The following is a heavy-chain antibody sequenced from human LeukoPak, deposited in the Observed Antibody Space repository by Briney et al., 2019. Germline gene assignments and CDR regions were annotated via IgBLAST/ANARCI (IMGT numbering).Heavy chain of an antibody. J-gene: IGHJ4*02. Sequence: GGSLRLSCAASGFTFSSYVMTWVRQAPGIGLEWVSTISVGGGSTYYADSVKGRFTISRDNSKNTLHLQMNSLRVRDTAVYYCVTRGTTGTKYLEHWGQGTLVTVSS. CDR1: GFTFSSYV. CDR3: VTRGTTGTKYLEH. V-gene: IGHV3-23*01. D-gene: IGHD1-1*01. CDR2: ISVGGGST.